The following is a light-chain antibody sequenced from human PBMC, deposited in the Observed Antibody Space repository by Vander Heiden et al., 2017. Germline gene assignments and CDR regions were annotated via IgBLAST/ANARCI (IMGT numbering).Light chain of an antibody. CDR1: QGINYY. Sequence: DIQMTQSPSSLSASVGDRVAITCRASQGINYYLAWFQQKPGNAPTSLIYATSSLQSGVPSTFCGSRSGTDVTLTISSLQPEDFATYYCQQYNNYPLAFGQGTRLEIK. V-gene: IGKV1-16*01. CDR3: QQYNNYPLA. J-gene: IGKJ5*01. CDR2: ATS.